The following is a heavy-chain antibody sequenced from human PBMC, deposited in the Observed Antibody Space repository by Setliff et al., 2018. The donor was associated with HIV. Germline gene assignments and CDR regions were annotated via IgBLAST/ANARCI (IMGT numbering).Heavy chain of an antibody. J-gene: IGHJ4*02. D-gene: IGHD2-15*01. Sequence: GGSLRLSCAASGFTFSNYGMHWVRQAPGKGLEWVAVIWSDGNNKYYADSVKGRFNISRDNSENTLYLQMNSLRAEDTAVYYCARSQPIGVVVAATLDYWGQGTLVTVSS. CDR1: GFTFSNYG. CDR3: ARSQPIGVVVAATLDY. V-gene: IGHV3-33*01. CDR2: IWSDGNNK.